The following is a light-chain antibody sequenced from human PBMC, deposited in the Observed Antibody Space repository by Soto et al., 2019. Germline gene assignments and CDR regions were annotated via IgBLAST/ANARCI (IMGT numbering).Light chain of an antibody. CDR2: EVS. V-gene: IGLV2-14*01. CDR3: SSHGGSNTFYV. Sequence: QSVLTQPASVSGSLGQSSTISVTGTSSDVGAYNFVAWYHQHPGKARKRIIHEVSNRPSGVSNRFSGSKSGNPASLTIAGLQAEDEADYYCSSHGGSNTFYVFGSGTNVTVL. CDR1: SSDVGAYNF. J-gene: IGLJ1*01.